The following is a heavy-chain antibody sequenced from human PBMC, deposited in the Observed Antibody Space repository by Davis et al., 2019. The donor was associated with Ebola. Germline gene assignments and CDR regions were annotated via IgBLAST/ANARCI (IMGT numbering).Heavy chain of an antibody. V-gene: IGHV4-34*01. J-gene: IGHJ5*02. D-gene: IGHD2-2*01. CDR3: ARKENIVVVPAAKEGGNWFDP. CDR2: INHSGST. Sequence: PSETLSLTCAVYGGSFSGYHWSWIRQPPGKGLEWIGEINHSGSTNYNPSLKSRVTISVDTSKNQFSLKLSSVTAADTAVYYCARKENIVVVPAAKEGGNWFDPWGQGTLVTVSS. CDR1: GGSFSGYH.